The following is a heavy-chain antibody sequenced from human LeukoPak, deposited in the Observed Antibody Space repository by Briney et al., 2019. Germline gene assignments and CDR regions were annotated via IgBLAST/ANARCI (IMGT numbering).Heavy chain of an antibody. CDR2: ISTSGSYI. V-gene: IGHV3-21*01. Sequence: GGSLRLSCAASGFTFSSYSMNWVRQAPGKGLEWVSSISTSGSYIYYADSVKGRFTISRDNAKNSLYLQVNSLRAEDTAVYYCATDRGLVDYWGQGTLVTVSS. CDR1: GFTFSSYS. CDR3: ATDRGLVDY. J-gene: IGHJ4*02. D-gene: IGHD5-12*01.